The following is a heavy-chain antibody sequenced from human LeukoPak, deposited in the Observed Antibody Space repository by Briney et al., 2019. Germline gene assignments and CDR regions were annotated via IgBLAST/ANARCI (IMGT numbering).Heavy chain of an antibody. J-gene: IGHJ6*02. V-gene: IGHV3-23*01. CDR1: GFTFSTYA. D-gene: IGHD3-10*01. CDR2: ISGSGDRT. Sequence: GGSLRLSCAASGFTFSTYAMSWFRQTPGKGLEWVSAISGSGDRTYYAESVKGRFSISRDNSKNTLYLQMHSLRAEDTAVYYCGKRELWHGSGEDAWGQGTTVTVSS. CDR3: GKRELWHGSGEDA.